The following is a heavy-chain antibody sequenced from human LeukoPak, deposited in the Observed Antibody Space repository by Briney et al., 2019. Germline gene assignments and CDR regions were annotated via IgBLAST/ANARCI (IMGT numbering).Heavy chain of an antibody. J-gene: IGHJ4*01. CDR2: ISSYNGDT. CDR3: ARFSRSSSNRCNNYFDDY. D-gene: IGHD2/OR15-2a*01. V-gene: IGHV1-18*01. Sequence: ASVTVSCKCSGYTFTSYGNYWVRQPPAQGLEWMGWISSYNGDTNYAEKLQDRVTMTTDTSTSTAYMELRRLRSDDTDGYDGARFSRSSSNRCNNYFDDYWHQRILIVVS. CDR1: GYTFTSYG.